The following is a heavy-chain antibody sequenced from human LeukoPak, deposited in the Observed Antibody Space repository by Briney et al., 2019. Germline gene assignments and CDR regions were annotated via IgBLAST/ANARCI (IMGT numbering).Heavy chain of an antibody. D-gene: IGHD3-10*01. V-gene: IGHV3-30*04. CDR3: AAGGRV. J-gene: IGHJ6*02. CDR2: ISYDGSNK. CDR1: GFTFSSYA. Sequence: SGGSLRLSCAASGFTFSSYAMHWVRQAPGKGLEWVAVISYDGSNKYYADSVKGRFTISRDNSKNTLYLQMNSLKTEDTGVYYCAAGGRVWGQGTTVTVSS.